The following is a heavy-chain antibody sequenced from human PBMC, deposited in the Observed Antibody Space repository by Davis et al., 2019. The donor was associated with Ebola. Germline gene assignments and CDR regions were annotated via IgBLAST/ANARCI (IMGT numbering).Heavy chain of an antibody. J-gene: IGHJ4*02. Sequence: AASVTVSCKASGGTFSSYTISWVRQAPGQGLEWMGRIIPILGIANYAQKFQGRVTITTDKSTSTAYMELSSLRSEDTAVYYCARVVDGTFYFDYWGQGTLVTVSS. D-gene: IGHD6-19*01. CDR1: GGTFSSYT. CDR2: IIPILGIA. V-gene: IGHV1-69*02. CDR3: ARVVDGTFYFDY.